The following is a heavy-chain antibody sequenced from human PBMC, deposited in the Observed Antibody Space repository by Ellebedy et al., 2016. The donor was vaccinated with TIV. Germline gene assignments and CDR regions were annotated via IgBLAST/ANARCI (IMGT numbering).Heavy chain of an antibody. V-gene: IGHV3-53*05. CDR1: GFTVRSNY. D-gene: IGHD6-19*01. CDR3: AKEAVAGYYFDY. J-gene: IGHJ4*02. Sequence: GGSLRLSCAASGFTVRSNYMSWVRQAPGKGLEWVSVIYTNGVPYYADSVKGRFTISRDNAKNSLYLQMNSLRAEDMALYYCAKEAVAGYYFDYWGQGTLVTVSS. CDR2: IYTNGVP.